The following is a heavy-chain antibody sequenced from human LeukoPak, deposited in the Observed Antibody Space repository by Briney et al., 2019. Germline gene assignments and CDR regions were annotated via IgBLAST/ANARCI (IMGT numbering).Heavy chain of an antibody. J-gene: IGHJ4*02. CDR1: GGSISSYY. Sequence: KPSETLSLTCTVSGGSISSYYWSWIRQPPGKGLEWIGYIYHSGSTKYNPSLKSRVTISVDTSKNQFSLKLSSVTAADTAVYYCARDGYSGNDGLWAQGSLVTVSS. V-gene: IGHV4-59*01. CDR2: IYHSGST. CDR3: ARDGYSGNDGL. D-gene: IGHD5-12*01.